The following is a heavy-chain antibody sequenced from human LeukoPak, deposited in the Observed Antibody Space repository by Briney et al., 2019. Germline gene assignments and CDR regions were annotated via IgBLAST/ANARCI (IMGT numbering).Heavy chain of an antibody. CDR2: IYSTGST. Sequence: PSQTLSLTCTVSGGSISSGGHYWSWIRQPAGKGLEYLGRIYSTGSTNYNPSLRSRVTISADTSKNHFSLKLSSVTAADTAVYYCARVSGSGSYSLLYYFDYWGQGTLVTVSS. V-gene: IGHV4-61*02. CDR3: ARVSGSGSYSLLYYFDY. CDR1: GGSISSGGHY. D-gene: IGHD3-10*01. J-gene: IGHJ4*02.